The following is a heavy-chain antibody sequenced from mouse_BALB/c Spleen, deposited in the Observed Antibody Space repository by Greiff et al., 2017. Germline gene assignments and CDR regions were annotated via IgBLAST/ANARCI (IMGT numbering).Heavy chain of an antibody. V-gene: IGHV1S81*02. J-gene: IGHJ4*01. CDR1: GYTFTSYW. Sequence: QVQLQQPGAELVKPGASVKLSCKASGYTFTSYWMHWVKQRPGQGLEWIGEINPSNGRTNYNEKFKSKATLTVDKSSSTAYMQLSSLTSEDSAVYYCARGPFRQLGPLYAMDYWGQGTSVTVSS. CDR2: INPSNGRT. D-gene: IGHD3-2*01. CDR3: ARGPFRQLGPLYAMDY.